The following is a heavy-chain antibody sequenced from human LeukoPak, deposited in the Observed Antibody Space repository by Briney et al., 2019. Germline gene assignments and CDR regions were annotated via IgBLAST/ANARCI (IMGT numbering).Heavy chain of an antibody. V-gene: IGHV3-53*01. J-gene: IGHJ3*02. CDR1: GFTVSNMY. Sequence: PGGSLRLSCAASGFTVSNMYMTWVRQAPGKGLEWVSLIYGDGRTSYADSVEGRCTISRDNSKNTLDLQVNSLRVEDTAVYYCARGLFLSGYLDAFDMWGQGTVVTVSS. CDR2: IYGDGRT. D-gene: IGHD3-22*01. CDR3: ARGLFLSGYLDAFDM.